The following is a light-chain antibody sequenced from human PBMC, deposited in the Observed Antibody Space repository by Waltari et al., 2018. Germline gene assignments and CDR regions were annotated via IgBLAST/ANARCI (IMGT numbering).Light chain of an antibody. CDR1: QTISNY. J-gene: IGKJ2*01. CDR3: QQGYSVPYT. V-gene: IGKV1-39*01. Sequence: DIQMTQSPSSLSASVGDRVIITCRASQTISNYLNWYQQKPGKAPKVLISAASTLQSGVPSRFSGSRSGTDFTHIITSLQPEDFATYYCQQGYSVPYTFGQGTKLEIK. CDR2: AAS.